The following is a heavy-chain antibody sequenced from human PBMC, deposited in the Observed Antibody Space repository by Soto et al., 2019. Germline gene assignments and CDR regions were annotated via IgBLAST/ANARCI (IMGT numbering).Heavy chain of an antibody. J-gene: IGHJ4*02. V-gene: IGHV3-23*01. D-gene: IGHD3-9*01. CDR2: ISGSGGST. CDR3: ARETYYDILTGCPPRGLFVY. Sequence: GGSLRLSCAASGFTFSSYAMSWVRQAPGKGLEWVSAISGSGGSTYYADSVKGRFTISRDNSKNTLYLQMNSLRAEDTAVYYCARETYYDILTGCPPRGLFVYWGPATLVTVSS. CDR1: GFTFSSYA.